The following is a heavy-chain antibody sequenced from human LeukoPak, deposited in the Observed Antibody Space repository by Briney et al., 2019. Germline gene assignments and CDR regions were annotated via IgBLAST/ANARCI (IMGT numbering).Heavy chain of an antibody. Sequence: ASVKVSCKASGYTFTGYYMHWVRQAPGQGLEWMGRINPNSGGTNYAQKFQGRVTMTRDTSISTAYMELSRLRYDDTAVYYCARERQDSSSSVDNWGQGTLVTVSS. CDR1: GYTFTGYY. D-gene: IGHD6-6*01. J-gene: IGHJ4*02. CDR3: ARERQDSSSSVDN. CDR2: INPNSGGT. V-gene: IGHV1-2*06.